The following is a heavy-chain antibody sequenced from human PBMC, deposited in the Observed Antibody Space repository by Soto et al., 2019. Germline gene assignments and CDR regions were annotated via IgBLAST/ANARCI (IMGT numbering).Heavy chain of an antibody. D-gene: IGHD2-8*01. Sequence: GASVKVSCKASGYTFTSYYMHWVRQAPGQGLEWMGIINPSGGSTSYAQKFQGRVTMTRDTSTSTVYMELSSLRSEDTAVYYCARDRPHCTNGVCYTQYYYYYGMDVWGQGTTVTVSS. CDR3: ARDRPHCTNGVCYTQYYYYYGMDV. CDR1: GYTFTSYY. V-gene: IGHV1-46*01. CDR2: INPSGGST. J-gene: IGHJ6*02.